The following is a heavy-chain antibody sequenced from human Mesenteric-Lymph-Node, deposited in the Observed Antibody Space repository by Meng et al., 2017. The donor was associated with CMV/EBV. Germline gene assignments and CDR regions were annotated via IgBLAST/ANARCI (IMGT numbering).Heavy chain of an antibody. Sequence: GGSLRLSCKGSGYSFTSSWIGWVRQMPGKGLEWMGIIYPGDSDTRYSPSFQGQVTISADKSISTAYLQWSSLKASDTAMYYCARQVGVRGVIITGYYYYGMDVWGQGTTVTVSS. V-gene: IGHV5-51*01. CDR1: GYSFTSSW. CDR2: IYPGDSDT. J-gene: IGHJ6*02. CDR3: ARQVGVRGVIITGYYYYGMDV. D-gene: IGHD3-10*01.